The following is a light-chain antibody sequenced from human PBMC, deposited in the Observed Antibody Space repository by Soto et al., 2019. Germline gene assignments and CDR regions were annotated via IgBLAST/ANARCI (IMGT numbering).Light chain of an antibody. V-gene: IGLV2-11*01. Sequence: QSALTQPRSVSGSPGQSVTISCTGTSSDVGDYNYVSWYQQHPGKAPKLMIFDVTKRPSGVPDRFSGSKSGNTASLTISGLQAEDDADYYCCSYAGSFTVFGGGTKVTVL. J-gene: IGLJ3*02. CDR3: CSYAGSFTV. CDR1: SSDVGDYNY. CDR2: DVT.